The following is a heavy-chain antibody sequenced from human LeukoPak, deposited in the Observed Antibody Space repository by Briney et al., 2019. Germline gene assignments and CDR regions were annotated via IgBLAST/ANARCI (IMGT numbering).Heavy chain of an antibody. CDR3: ARSAARFFLLLP. J-gene: IGHJ5*02. V-gene: IGHV1-69*04. D-gene: IGHD6-6*01. CDR1: GGTFSSYA. Sequence: SVKVSCKASGGTFSSYAISWVRQAPGQGLEWMGRIIPILGIANYAQKFQGRVTMTRDTSISTAYMELSRLRSDDTAVYYCARSAARFFLLLPWGQGTLVAVSS. CDR2: IIPILGIA.